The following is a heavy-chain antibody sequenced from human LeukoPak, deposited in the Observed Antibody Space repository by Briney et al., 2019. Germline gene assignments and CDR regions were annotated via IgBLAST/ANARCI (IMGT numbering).Heavy chain of an antibody. V-gene: IGHV1-2*06. Sequence: GASVKVSCKASGYTFTSYGISWVRQAPGQGLEWMGRINPNSGGTNYAQKFQGRVTMTRDTSISTAYMELSRLRSDDTAVYYCARGDYYDSSGYYHDAFDIWGQGTMVTVSS. CDR1: GYTFTSYG. CDR2: INPNSGGT. D-gene: IGHD3-22*01. J-gene: IGHJ3*02. CDR3: ARGDYYDSSGYYHDAFDI.